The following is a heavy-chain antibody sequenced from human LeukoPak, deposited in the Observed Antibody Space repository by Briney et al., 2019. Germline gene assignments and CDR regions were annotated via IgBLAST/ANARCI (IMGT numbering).Heavy chain of an antibody. J-gene: IGHJ4*02. CDR1: GYTFTSYD. Sequence: ASVKVSCKASGYTFTSYDINWVRQATGQGLEWMGWMNPNSGNTGYAQKFQGRVTITRNTSISTAYMELSSLRSEDTAVYYCARGHRYYYDSSGPLDYWSQGTLVTVSS. CDR3: ARGHRYYYDSSGPLDY. D-gene: IGHD3-22*01. V-gene: IGHV1-8*03. CDR2: MNPNSGNT.